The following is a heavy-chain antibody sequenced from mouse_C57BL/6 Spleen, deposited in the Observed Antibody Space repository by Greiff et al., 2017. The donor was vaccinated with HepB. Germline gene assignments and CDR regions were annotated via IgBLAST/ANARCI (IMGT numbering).Heavy chain of an antibody. Sequence: QVQLQQSGAELVMPGASVKLSCKASGYTFTSYWMHWVKQRPGQGLEWIGEIDPSDSYTNYNQKFKGKSTLTVDKSSSTAYMQLSSLTSEDSAVYYCARCSNYYFDYWGQGTTLTVSS. V-gene: IGHV1-69*01. CDR1: GYTFTSYW. CDR3: ARCSNYYFDY. CDR2: IDPSDSYT. J-gene: IGHJ2*01. D-gene: IGHD2-5*01.